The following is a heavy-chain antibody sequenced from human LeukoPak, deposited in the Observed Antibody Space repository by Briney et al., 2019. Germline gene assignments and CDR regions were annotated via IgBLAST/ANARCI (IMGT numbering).Heavy chain of an antibody. CDR3: ARVVYSHGYCDRVTCPNWFDP. Sequence: ASVKVSCKTSGYIFTDYYIHWMRQAPGQGLEWMGWINPRTGDTNSAQNFQRWVTMTRDTAISTAYMELDRLTLDDTAVYYCARVVYSHGYCDRVTCPNWFDPWGQGTLVTVSS. CDR1: GYIFTDYY. CDR2: INPRTGDT. J-gene: IGHJ5*02. V-gene: IGHV1-2*04. D-gene: IGHD2-2*03.